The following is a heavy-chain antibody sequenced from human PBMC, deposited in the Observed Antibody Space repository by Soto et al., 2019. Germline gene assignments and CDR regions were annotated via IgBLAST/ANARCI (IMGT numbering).Heavy chain of an antibody. CDR2: LSDSGGTS. CDR3: AKRPRALLTFDY. CDR1: GFIFSNYV. V-gene: IGHV3-23*04. J-gene: IGHJ4*02. Sequence: EVQLVDSGGGLVQPGGSLRLSCAASGFIFSNYVMSWVRQAPGKGLEWVSSLSDSGGTSYYADSVKGRFTISRDNTKNTLYLQMNSLRAEDTAIYYCAKRPRALLTFDYWGQGTLVTVSS. D-gene: IGHD1-26*01.